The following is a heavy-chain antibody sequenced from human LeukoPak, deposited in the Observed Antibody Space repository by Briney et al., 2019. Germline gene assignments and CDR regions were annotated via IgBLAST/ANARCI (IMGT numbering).Heavy chain of an antibody. CDR2: MKQDGSEK. CDR1: GFTFSNYW. J-gene: IGHJ4*02. V-gene: IGHV3-7*01. D-gene: IGHD2-8*01. CDR3: ARDTSGPDY. Sequence: GGSLSLSCAASGFTFSNYWMSWVRPAPGKGLEWVANMKQDGSEKNYVDSVKARFTISRDNAKNSLYRQMNSLRAEDTAVYYCARDTSGPDYWGQGILVTVSS.